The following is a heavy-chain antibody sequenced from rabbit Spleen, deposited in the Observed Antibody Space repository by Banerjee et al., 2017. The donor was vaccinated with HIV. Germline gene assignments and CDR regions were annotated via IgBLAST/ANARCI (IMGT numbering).Heavy chain of an antibody. V-gene: IGHV1S47*01. CDR3: ARFYAGYGDFGYAAM. CDR1: GFDLSRYG. Sequence: QEQLVESGGGLVQPGGSLKLSCKASGFDLSRYGVSWVRQVPGKGLEWIGYIDPIFHITTYANWVNGRFSISRENTQNMVYLQLNSLTAADTATYFCARFYAGYGDFGYAAMWGQGTLVTVS. J-gene: IGHJ4*01. CDR2: IDPIFHIT. D-gene: IGHD7-1*01.